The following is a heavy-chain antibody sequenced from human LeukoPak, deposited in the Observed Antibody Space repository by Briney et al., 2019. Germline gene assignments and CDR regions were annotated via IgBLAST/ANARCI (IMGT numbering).Heavy chain of an antibody. CDR2: IYSGGST. J-gene: IGHJ4*02. D-gene: IGHD5-18*01. CDR3: ARAESYSWRD. CDR1: GFTVGSNY. Sequence: GGSLRLSCAASGFTVGSNYMSWVRQAPGKGLEWVSVIYSGGSTYYADSVKGRFTISRDNAKNSLYLQMNSLRAEDTAVYYCARAESYSWRDWGQGTLVTVSS. V-gene: IGHV3-66*01.